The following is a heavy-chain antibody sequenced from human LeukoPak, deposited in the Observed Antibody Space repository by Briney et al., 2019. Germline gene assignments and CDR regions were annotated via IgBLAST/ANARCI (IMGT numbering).Heavy chain of an antibody. Sequence: GGSLRLSCAASGFTFSDAWMSWVRQAPGKGLEWVGRIKSKADGGTTDYAAPVKGRFTTSRDDSQNTLYLQMNSLKTDDTAVYYCTTDRFSGRRGWDLQFDYWGQGTLVTVSS. CDR1: GFTFSDAW. J-gene: IGHJ4*02. CDR2: IKSKADGGTT. D-gene: IGHD3-10*01. V-gene: IGHV3-15*01. CDR3: TTDRFSGRRGWDLQFDY.